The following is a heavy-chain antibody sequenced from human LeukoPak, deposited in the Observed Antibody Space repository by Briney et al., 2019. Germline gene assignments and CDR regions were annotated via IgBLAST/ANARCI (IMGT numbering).Heavy chain of an antibody. CDR2: IYFSGTT. D-gene: IGHD5-24*01. J-gene: IGHJ4*02. CDR1: GGSISSYY. Sequence: PSETLSLTCTASGGSISSYYWSWIRQPPGKGLEWIGYIYFSGTTNYNPSLKSRVTISVDTSKNQFSLKLSSVTAADTAVYYCARHGDGLYFDYWGQGTLVTVSS. V-gene: IGHV4-59*08. CDR3: ARHGDGLYFDY.